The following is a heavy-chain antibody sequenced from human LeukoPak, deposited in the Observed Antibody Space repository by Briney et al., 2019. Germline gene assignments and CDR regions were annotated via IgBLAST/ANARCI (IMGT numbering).Heavy chain of an antibody. J-gene: IGHJ4*02. CDR2: INTDTGNP. CDR1: GYTFTSYA. Sequence: ASVKVSCKASGYTFTSYAMNWVRQAPGQGLEWMGWINTDTGNPTYAQGFTGRFVFSLDTSVSTAYLQISSLKAEDTAVYYCARTLFSGYSSSWDYWGQGTLVTVSS. V-gene: IGHV7-4-1*02. CDR3: ARTLFSGYSSSWDY. D-gene: IGHD6-13*01.